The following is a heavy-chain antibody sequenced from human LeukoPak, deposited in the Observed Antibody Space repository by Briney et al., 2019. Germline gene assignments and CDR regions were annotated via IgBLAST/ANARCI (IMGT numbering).Heavy chain of an antibody. J-gene: IGHJ4*02. CDR1: GFTFSTYN. D-gene: IGHD1-26*01. Sequence: PGGSLRLSCAVSGFTFSTYNMNWVRQAPGRGLEWVSYISSSGGSIYYADSVKGRFTISRDNAKNSLFLQMNSLRAEDTAVYYCATSGNYYMGYWGQGTLVTVSS. CDR2: ISSSGGSI. V-gene: IGHV3-48*01. CDR3: ATSGNYYMGY.